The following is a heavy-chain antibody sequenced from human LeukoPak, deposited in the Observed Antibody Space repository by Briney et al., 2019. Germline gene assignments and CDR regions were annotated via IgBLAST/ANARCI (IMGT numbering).Heavy chain of an antibody. V-gene: IGHV1-46*01. D-gene: IGHD3-22*01. Sequence: GASVKVSCKASGYTFTSYYIHWGRQAPGQGLEWIGIINPSGGSTSYAQKFQGRVTMTRDTSTSTVYMELSSLRSEDTAVYYCARDPVSFTTGNWFDPWGQGTLVTVSS. CDR1: GYTFTSYY. CDR3: ARDPVSFTTGNWFDP. CDR2: INPSGGST. J-gene: IGHJ5*02.